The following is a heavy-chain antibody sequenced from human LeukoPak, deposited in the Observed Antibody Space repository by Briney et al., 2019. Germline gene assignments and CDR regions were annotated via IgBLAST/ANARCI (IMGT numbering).Heavy chain of an antibody. CDR3: ARVYVEQQLVQDFDY. Sequence: ASVKVSCKASGYTFTGYYMHWVRQAPGQGLEWMGWSSAYNGNTNYAQKLQGRVTMATDTSTSTAYMELRSLRSDDTAVYYCARVYVEQQLVQDFDYWGQGTLVTVSS. CDR1: GYTFTGYY. D-gene: IGHD6-13*01. V-gene: IGHV1-18*04. CDR2: SSAYNGNT. J-gene: IGHJ4*02.